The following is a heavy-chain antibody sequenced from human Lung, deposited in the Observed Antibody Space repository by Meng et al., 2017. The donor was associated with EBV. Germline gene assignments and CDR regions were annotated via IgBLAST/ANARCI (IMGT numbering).Heavy chain of an antibody. CDR2: ISWNGGIS. CDR1: GFIFDDYG. Sequence: EVQLVGCGGVVVQPVGSLRLSCAASGFIFDDYGMHWVRPGPGKGLEWVSFISWNGGISHYADSVKGRFTVSRDNNKNCLYLQMNSLRPEDSALYYCAKGFGDHWGQGTLVTVSS. D-gene: IGHD3-10*01. CDR3: AKGFGDH. V-gene: IGHV3-43D*03. J-gene: IGHJ4*02.